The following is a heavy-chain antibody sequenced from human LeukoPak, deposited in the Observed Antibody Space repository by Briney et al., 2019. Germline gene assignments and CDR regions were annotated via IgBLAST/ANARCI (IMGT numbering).Heavy chain of an antibody. V-gene: IGHV3-30-3*01. Sequence: PGGSLRLSCAASGFTFSSYAMHWVRQAPGKGLEWVAVISYDGSNKYYADSVKGRFTISRDNSKNTLYLQMNSLRAGDAAVYYCARDPNLNYYDSSGYYPPLDYWGQGTLVTVSS. J-gene: IGHJ4*02. CDR2: ISYDGSNK. D-gene: IGHD3-22*01. CDR3: ARDPNLNYYDSSGYYPPLDY. CDR1: GFTFSSYA.